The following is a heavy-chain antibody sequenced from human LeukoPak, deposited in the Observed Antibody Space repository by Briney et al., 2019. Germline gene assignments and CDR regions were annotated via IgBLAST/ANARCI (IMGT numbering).Heavy chain of an antibody. D-gene: IGHD3-3*02. CDR1: GFTFSSYS. J-gene: IGHJ4*02. V-gene: IGHV3-30*01. CDR2: ISYDGSSE. CDR3: ARATAIFGVVRYLDY. Sequence: GGSLRLSCAASGFTFSSYSMHWVRQTPGKGLEWVAVISYDGSSEYYADSVKGRFTISRDNSKNTLYLQLNSLRTEDTALYYCARATAIFGVVRYLDYWGRGTLVTVSS.